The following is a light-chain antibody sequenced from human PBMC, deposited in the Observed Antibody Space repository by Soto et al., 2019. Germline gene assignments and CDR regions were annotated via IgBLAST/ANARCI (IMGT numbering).Light chain of an antibody. CDR1: QTISSL. J-gene: IGKJ4*01. V-gene: IGKV1-5*03. CDR3: QQYYSYPLT. Sequence: DIQITHSPSTLSGSVGDRVTITCRASQTISSLLAWYQQKPGKAPKLLIYKASTLKSGVPSRFSGSGSGTDFTLTISCLQSEDFATYYCQQYYSYPLTFGGGAKVDFK. CDR2: KAS.